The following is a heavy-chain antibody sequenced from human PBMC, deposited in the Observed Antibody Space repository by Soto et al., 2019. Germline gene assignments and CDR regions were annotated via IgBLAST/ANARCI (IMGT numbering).Heavy chain of an antibody. J-gene: IGHJ4*02. CDR1: GGPISSYY. V-gene: IGHV4-59*01. D-gene: IGHD3-16*02. CDR2: IYYSGST. CDR3: ARVSNYYDYVWGSYRYTFLFDY. Sequence: PSETLSLTCTVSGGPISSYYWSWIRQPPGKGLEWIGYIYYSGSTNYNPSLKSRVTISVDTSKNQFSLKLSSVTAADTAVYYCARVSNYYDYVWGSYRYTFLFDYWGQGTLVTVSS.